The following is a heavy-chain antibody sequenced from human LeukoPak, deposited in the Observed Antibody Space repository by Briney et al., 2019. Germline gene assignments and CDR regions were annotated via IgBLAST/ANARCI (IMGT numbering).Heavy chain of an antibody. D-gene: IGHD1-26*01. CDR3: ARVRSGSSAGNYGMDV. V-gene: IGHV3-74*01. Sequence: GGPLSLSCAASGFPFSSYWMSWVRQAPGKGLVWVSRINSDGSSTTYADSVKGRFTISRDNAKNTLYVQMNSLRAEDTAVYYCARVRSGSSAGNYGMDVWGQGTTVTVSS. CDR1: GFPFSSYW. CDR2: INSDGSST. J-gene: IGHJ6*02.